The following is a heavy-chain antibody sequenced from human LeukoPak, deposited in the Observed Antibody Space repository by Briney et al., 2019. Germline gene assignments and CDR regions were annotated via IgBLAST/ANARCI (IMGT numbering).Heavy chain of an antibody. J-gene: IGHJ2*01. Sequence: SETLSLICTVSGGSISSYYWSWIRQPPGKGLEWIGYIYYSGSTNYNPSLKSRVTISVDTSKNQFSLKLSSVTAADTAVYYCARHDSSGYYLYWYFDLWGCGTLVTVSS. V-gene: IGHV4-59*08. CDR1: GGSISSYY. CDR2: IYYSGST. CDR3: ARHDSSGYYLYWYFDL. D-gene: IGHD3-22*01.